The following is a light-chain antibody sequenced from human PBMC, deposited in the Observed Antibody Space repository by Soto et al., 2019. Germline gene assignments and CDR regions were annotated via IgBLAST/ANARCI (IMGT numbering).Light chain of an antibody. Sequence: QSVLTQPPSVSGTPGQTVTISCSGSSSNVGSNTVTWYHQLPGAAPKLLIYSTIQRPSGVSDRFSGSKSGTSASLAISGLQSEDEADYYCAACADSRSVVFGGGTKLTVL. CDR2: STI. CDR1: SSNVGSNT. CDR3: AACADSRSVV. J-gene: IGLJ3*02. V-gene: IGLV1-44*01.